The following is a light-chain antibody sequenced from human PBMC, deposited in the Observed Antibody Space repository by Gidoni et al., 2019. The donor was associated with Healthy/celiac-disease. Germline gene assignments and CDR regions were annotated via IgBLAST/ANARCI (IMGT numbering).Light chain of an antibody. V-gene: IGKV3-20*01. CDR3: QQYGSSPPELT. CDR2: GAS. J-gene: IGKJ4*01. CDR1: QSVSSSY. Sequence: EIVLTQSPGTLSLSPGERATLSCRASQSVSSSYLAWYQQKPGQAPRLLIYGASSRATGIPDRFSGSGSGTDFTLTISRPEPEDFAVYYCQQYGSSPPELTFGGGTKVEIK.